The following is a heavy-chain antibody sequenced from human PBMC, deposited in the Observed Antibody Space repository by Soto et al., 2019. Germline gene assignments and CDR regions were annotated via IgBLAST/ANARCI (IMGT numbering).Heavy chain of an antibody. Sequence: GGSLRLSCAASGFSFSSYAMSWVRQAPGKGLEWVSVISGSGGSTYYADSVKGRFTISRDNSRNTLYLQMNSLRAEDTAVYYCAKDLPQSYYGSGSKGYFDHWGQGTLVTVSS. CDR3: AKDLPQSYYGSGSKGYFDH. V-gene: IGHV3-23*01. J-gene: IGHJ4*02. D-gene: IGHD3-10*01. CDR2: ISGSGGST. CDR1: GFSFSSYA.